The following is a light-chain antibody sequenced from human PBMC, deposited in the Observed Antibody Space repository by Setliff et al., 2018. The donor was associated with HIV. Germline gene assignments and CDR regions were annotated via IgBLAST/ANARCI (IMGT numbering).Light chain of an antibody. CDR2: DVT. Sequence: QSALTQPASVSGSPGQSITISCTGTSSDVGGYNYVPWYQQHPGKAPKLMIYDVTNRPSGVSNRFSGSNSGNTASLTISGLQAEDEADYYCSSYTSNNSWVLGTGTKVTVL. V-gene: IGLV2-14*03. CDR1: SSDVGGYNY. CDR3: SSYTSNNSWV. J-gene: IGLJ1*01.